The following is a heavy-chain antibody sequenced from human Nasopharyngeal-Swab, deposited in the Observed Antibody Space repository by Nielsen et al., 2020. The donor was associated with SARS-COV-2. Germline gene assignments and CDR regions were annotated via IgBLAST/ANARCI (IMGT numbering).Heavy chain of an antibody. CDR1: GYTLTELS. Sequence: ASVKVSCKVSGYTLTELSMHWVRKAPGKGLEWMGGFDPEDGETIYAQKFQGRVTMTEDTSTDTAYMELSSLRSEDTAVYYCATEGPQDYDILTGDLNMNYWGQGTLVTVSS. CDR2: FDPEDGET. D-gene: IGHD3-9*01. V-gene: IGHV1-24*01. J-gene: IGHJ4*02. CDR3: ATEGPQDYDILTGDLNMNY.